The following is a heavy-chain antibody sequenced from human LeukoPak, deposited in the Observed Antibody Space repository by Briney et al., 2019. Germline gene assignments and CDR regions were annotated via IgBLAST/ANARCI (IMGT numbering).Heavy chain of an antibody. CDR2: IFYTGSS. V-gene: IGHV4-59*08. CDR3: VRQPYSSGAYYFDY. D-gene: IGHD3-22*01. J-gene: IGHJ4*02. Sequence: SETLSLTCIVSGGSLSGYYWSWIRQPPGKGLEWIGYIFYTGSSKYNPSLRSRVTMSVDTSKNQFSLNLSSVTAADTAVYYCVRQPYSSGAYYFDYWGQGTLVTVSS. CDR1: GGSLSGYY.